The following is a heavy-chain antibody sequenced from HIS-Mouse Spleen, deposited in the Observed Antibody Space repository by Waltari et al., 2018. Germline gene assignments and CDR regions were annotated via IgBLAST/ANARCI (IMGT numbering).Heavy chain of an antibody. D-gene: IGHD5-12*01. CDR2: IYYSGST. CDR3: ARGHSGYDSRVSYYFDY. Sequence: QLQLQESGPGLVKPSETLSLTCTVSGGSISSSSYYWGWIRQPPGKGLEWIGSIYYSGSTYYNPSLKSRVTISVDTSKNQFSLTLSSVTAADTAVYYCARGHSGYDSRVSYYFDYWGQGTLVTVSS. CDR1: GGSISSSSYY. V-gene: IGHV4-39*07. J-gene: IGHJ4*02.